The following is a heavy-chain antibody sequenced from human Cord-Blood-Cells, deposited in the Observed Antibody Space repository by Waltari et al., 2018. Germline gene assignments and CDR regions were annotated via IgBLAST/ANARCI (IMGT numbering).Heavy chain of an antibody. Sequence: QVQLVQSGAEVKKPGASVKVSCKASGYTFTSYYMHWVRQAPGQGLEWMGIIIPSGGSTSYAQKFQGRVTMTRDTSTSTVYMELSSLRSEDTAVYYCASSSSGYYYYYGMDVWGQGTTVTVSS. D-gene: IGHD3-22*01. CDR1: GYTFTSYY. CDR2: IIPSGGST. V-gene: IGHV1-46*01. CDR3: ASSSSGYYYYYGMDV. J-gene: IGHJ6*02.